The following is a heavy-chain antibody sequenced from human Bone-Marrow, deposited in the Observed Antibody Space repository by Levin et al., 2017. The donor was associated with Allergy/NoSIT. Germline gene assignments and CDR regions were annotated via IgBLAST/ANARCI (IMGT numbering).Heavy chain of an antibody. Sequence: SETLSLTCTVSGGSISSSSYYWGWIRQPPGKGLEWIGSIYYSGSTYYNPSLKSRVTISADTSKNQFSLKLSSVTAADTAVYYCARQVLEEMATSFWDYWGQGTLVTVSS. CDR2: IYYSGST. J-gene: IGHJ4*02. CDR3: ARQVLEEMATSFWDY. CDR1: GGSISSSSYY. V-gene: IGHV4-39*01. D-gene: IGHD5-24*01.